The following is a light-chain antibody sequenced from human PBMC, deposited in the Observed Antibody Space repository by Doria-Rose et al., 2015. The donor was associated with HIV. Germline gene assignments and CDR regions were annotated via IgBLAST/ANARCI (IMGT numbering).Light chain of an antibody. CDR1: QSFRSTY. J-gene: IGKJ1*01. V-gene: IGKV3-20*01. Sequence: LTQSPGTLSLSPGERATLSCRASQSFRSTYLAWYQQQPGQAPSLLIYDGSTSATGIPDRFSASGSGTDFTLTINRLEPEDFALYYCHQYGTSWTFGQGTKVEI. CDR3: HQYGTSWT. CDR2: DGS.